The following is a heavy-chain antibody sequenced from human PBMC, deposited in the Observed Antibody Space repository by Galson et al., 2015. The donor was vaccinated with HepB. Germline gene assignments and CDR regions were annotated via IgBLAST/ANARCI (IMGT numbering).Heavy chain of an antibody. J-gene: IGHJ4*02. Sequence: SVKVSCKASGYTFTDFGISWVRQAPGQGLEWMGWISAYNGNAKYAQNLQGRVTMTPDTSTSTAYMELRSLRSDDTAVYYCTRDPGGSPGVLFDYWGQGTLVTVSS. D-gene: IGHD1-26*01. CDR1: GYTFTDFG. CDR3: TRDPGGSPGVLFDY. V-gene: IGHV1-18*04. CDR2: ISAYNGNA.